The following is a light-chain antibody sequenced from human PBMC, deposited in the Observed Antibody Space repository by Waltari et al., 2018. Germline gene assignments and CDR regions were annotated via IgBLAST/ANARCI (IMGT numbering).Light chain of an antibody. V-gene: IGKV3-20*01. CDR1: QSLSRTY. CDR2: GAS. J-gene: IGKJ1*01. Sequence: EIVLTQSPGTLSLSSGERATLTCMASQSLSRTYLAWYHQRPGQPPRLLIYGASNRAAGVPDRFSGGGSGTDFTLTISRLEPEDFALYYCQQYVSSPWTFGQGTKVEIK. CDR3: QQYVSSPWT.